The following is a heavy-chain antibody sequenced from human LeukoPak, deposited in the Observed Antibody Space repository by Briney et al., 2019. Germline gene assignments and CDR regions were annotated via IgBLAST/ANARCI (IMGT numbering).Heavy chain of an antibody. V-gene: IGHV4-59*08. CDR2: IYYSGST. CDR3: SGHERSGSYPDY. D-gene: IGHD1-26*01. CDR1: GGSISSYY. J-gene: IGHJ4*02. Sequence: SETLSLTCTVSGGSISSYYWSWIRQPPGKGLEWIGYIYYSGSTNYNPSLKSRVTIPVDKTKNQFSLKLNSVTAAATAVYYCSGHERSGSYPDYWGQGTLVTVCS.